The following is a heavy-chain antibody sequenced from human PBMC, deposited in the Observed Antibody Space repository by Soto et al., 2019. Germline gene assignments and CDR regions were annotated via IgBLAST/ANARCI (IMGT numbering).Heavy chain of an antibody. Sequence: QVPLVECGGGLVKPGGSLRLSCAASGFTFSDYYMSWIRQALGKGLEWVSDISRSGSIIYYADSVKGRFTISRDNSKKSLYLQMNSLRAEDTAVYYCVSVNGYYYYGMDVWGQRTTGTDSS. CDR1: GFTFSDYY. CDR2: ISRSGSII. CDR3: VSVNGYYYYGMDV. V-gene: IGHV3-11*01. D-gene: IGHD3-22*01. J-gene: IGHJ6*02.